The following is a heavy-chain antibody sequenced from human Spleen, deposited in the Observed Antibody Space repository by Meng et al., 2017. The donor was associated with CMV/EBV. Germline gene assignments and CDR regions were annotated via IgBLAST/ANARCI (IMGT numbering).Heavy chain of an antibody. CDR1: GFTVSSNY. J-gene: IGHJ4*02. V-gene: IGHV3-53*01. CDR3: AKSGTTVTTPFDY. Sequence: GESLKISCAASGFTVSSNYMSWVRQAPGKGLEWVSVMYSGGSTYYADSVKGRFTISRDNSKNTLYLQMNSLRAEDTAVYYCAKSGTTVTTPFDYWGQGTLVTVSS. D-gene: IGHD4-11*01. CDR2: MYSGGST.